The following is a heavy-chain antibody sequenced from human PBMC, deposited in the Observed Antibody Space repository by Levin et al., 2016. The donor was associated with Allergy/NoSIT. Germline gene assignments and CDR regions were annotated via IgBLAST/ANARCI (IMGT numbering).Heavy chain of an antibody. D-gene: IGHD6-6*01. J-gene: IGHJ6*02. V-gene: IGHV1-2*04. CDR2: INPNSGGT. Sequence: WVRQAPGQGLEWMGWINPNSGGTNYAQKFQGWVTMTRDTSISTAYMELSRLRSDDTAVYYCARDPSSSSGLLLRWYGMDVWGQGTTVTVSS. CDR3: ARDPSSSSGLLLRWYGMDV.